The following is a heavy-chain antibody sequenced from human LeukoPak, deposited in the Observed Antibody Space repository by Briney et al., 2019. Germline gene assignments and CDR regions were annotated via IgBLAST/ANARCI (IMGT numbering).Heavy chain of an antibody. CDR2: ISYDGSNK. J-gene: IGHJ4*02. CDR1: GFTFSSYG. CDR3: AKDGQGAPDY. Sequence: GGSLRLSCAASGFTFSSYGMHWVRQAPGKGLEWVAVISYDGSNKYYADSVKGRFTISRDNSKNTLYLQMNSLRAEDTAVYYCAKDGQGAPDYWGQGTLVTVSS. V-gene: IGHV3-30*18. D-gene: IGHD1-26*01.